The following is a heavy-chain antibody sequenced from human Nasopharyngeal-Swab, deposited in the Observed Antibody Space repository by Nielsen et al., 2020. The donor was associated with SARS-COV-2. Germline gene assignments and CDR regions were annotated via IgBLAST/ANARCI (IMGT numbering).Heavy chain of an antibody. Sequence: GGSLRLSCAASGFTFSGSAMHWVRQAPGKGLEWVAVISYDGSNKYYADSVKGRFTISRDNSKNTLYLQMNGLRAEDTAVYYCARDNSRGGSYAGVYYFDYWGQGTLVTVSS. D-gene: IGHD1-26*01. CDR2: ISYDGSNK. CDR1: GFTFSGSA. V-gene: IGHV3-30-3*01. CDR3: ARDNSRGGSYAGVYYFDY. J-gene: IGHJ4*02.